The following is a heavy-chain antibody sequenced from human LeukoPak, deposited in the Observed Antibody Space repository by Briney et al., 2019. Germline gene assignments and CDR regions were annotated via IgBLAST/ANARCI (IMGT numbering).Heavy chain of an antibody. Sequence: GGSLRLSCAASGFTFSNCAMSWVRQAPGKGLEWVSAISGVGGRTYYADCVKGRFTISRDNSKNTLDLQMSSLRAEDTAVYYCAKEGVAGTTYFDYWGQGTLVTVSS. CDR3: AKEGVAGTTYFDY. V-gene: IGHV3-23*01. CDR2: ISGVGGRT. CDR1: GFTFSNCA. J-gene: IGHJ4*02. D-gene: IGHD1-1*01.